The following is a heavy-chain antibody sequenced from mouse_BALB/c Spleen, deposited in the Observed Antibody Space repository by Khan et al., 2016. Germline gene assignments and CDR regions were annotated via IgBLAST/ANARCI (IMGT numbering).Heavy chain of an antibody. CDR2: IYPGDGDT. Sequence: QVQLKESGAELARPGASVKLSCKASDYTFTSYWMQWVKQRPGQGLEWIGAIYPGDGDTRYTQKFTGKATLTADKSSSTAYMQLSSLASEDSAVYYCARRAARATGFAYWGQGTLVTVSA. D-gene: IGHD3-1*01. CDR3: ARRAARATGFAY. V-gene: IGHV1-87*01. CDR1: DYTFTSYW. J-gene: IGHJ3*01.